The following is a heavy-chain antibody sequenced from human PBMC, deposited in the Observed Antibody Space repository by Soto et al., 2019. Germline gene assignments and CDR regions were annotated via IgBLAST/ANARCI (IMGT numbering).Heavy chain of an antibody. J-gene: IGHJ6*02. D-gene: IGHD1-20*01. CDR2: IYYSGST. CDR3: RRVCHVRYYYLMDV. V-gene: IGHV4-59*01. Sequence: QVQLQESGPGLVKPSETLSLTCTVSSGSISPYYWTWIRQPPGKGLEWIGYIYYSGSTNYNPSLNSRGTRAKDTSTKNSSMQPSSVTAAHTGNDYSRRVCHVRYYYLMDVWGQVTTVTVTS. CDR1: SGSISPYY.